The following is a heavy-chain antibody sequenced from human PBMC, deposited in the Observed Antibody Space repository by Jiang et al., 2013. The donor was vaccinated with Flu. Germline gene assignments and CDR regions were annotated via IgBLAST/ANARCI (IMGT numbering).Heavy chain of an antibody. Sequence: GYTLTELSMHWVRQAPGKGLEWMGGFDPEDGETIYAQKFQGRVTMTEDTSTDTAYMELSSLRSEDTAVYYCATGKVAAAGTAGDYWGQGTLVTVSS. J-gene: IGHJ4*02. CDR1: GYTLTELS. CDR3: ATGKVAAAGTAGDY. V-gene: IGHV1-24*01. CDR2: FDPEDGET. D-gene: IGHD6-13*01.